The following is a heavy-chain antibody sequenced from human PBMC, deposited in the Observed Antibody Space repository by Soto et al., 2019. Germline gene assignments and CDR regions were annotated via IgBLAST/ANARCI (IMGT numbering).Heavy chain of an antibody. V-gene: IGHV4-31*03. D-gene: IGHD5-12*01. J-gene: IGHJ4*02. CDR3: ARCHITSVAFAY. CDR2: IYYSGST. CDR1: GGSISSGGYY. Sequence: PLSLTCTVSGGSISSGGYYWSWVRQHPGKGLEWIGVIYYSGSTFYNPSPKSRDTISVDTSKNQFSLNLSSVTAADTAGYCCARCHITSVAFAYWGQGTLVTVSS.